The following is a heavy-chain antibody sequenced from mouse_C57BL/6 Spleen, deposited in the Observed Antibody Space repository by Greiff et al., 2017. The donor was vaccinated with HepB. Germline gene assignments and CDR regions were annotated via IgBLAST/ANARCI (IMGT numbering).Heavy chain of an antibody. V-gene: IGHV1-50*01. D-gene: IGHD1-1*01. Sequence: QVQLQQPGAELVKPGASVKLSCKASGYTFTSYWMQWVKQRPGQGLEWIGEIDPSDSYTNYNQKFKGKATLTVDTSSSTAYMQLSSLTSEDSAVYYCARCLYYGSSYWFAYWGQGTLVTVSA. CDR2: IDPSDSYT. J-gene: IGHJ3*01. CDR3: ARCLYYGSSYWFAY. CDR1: GYTFTSYW.